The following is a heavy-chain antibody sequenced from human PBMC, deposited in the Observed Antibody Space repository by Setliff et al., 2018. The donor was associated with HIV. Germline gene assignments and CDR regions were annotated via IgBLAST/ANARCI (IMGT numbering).Heavy chain of an antibody. V-gene: IGHV1-24*01. Sequence: ASVKVSCKASGYTLTELSRHWVRQAPGKGLEWMGGFDPEDGETMHVEKFQGRVTMSEDTSTDTAYMELSSLTSEDTAVYYCATRSYYYDTSGFSSRGAFDIWGQGTMVT. J-gene: IGHJ3*02. CDR1: GYTLTELS. D-gene: IGHD3-22*01. CDR3: ATRSYYYDTSGFSSRGAFDI. CDR2: FDPEDGET.